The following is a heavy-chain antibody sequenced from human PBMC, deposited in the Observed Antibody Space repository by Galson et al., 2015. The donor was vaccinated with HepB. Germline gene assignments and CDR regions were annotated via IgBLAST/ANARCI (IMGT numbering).Heavy chain of an antibody. CDR3: ATGYRGVVVPSAFDI. D-gene: IGHD2-15*01. J-gene: IGHJ3*02. V-gene: IGHV1-24*01. CDR1: GYTLTALS. CDR2: FDPEDGET. Sequence: SCKVSGYTLTALSMHWVRQAPGKGLEWMGGFDPEDGETIYAQKFQGRVTMTEDTSTDTAYMELSSLRSEDTAVYYCATGYRGVVVPSAFDIWGQGTMVTVSS.